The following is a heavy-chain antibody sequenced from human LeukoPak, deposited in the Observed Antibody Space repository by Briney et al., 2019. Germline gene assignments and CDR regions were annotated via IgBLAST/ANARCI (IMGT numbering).Heavy chain of an antibody. D-gene: IGHD1-1*01. J-gene: IGHJ2*01. V-gene: IGHV3-23*01. CDR2: ISGSGDTT. CDR3: AKDASNYFWYFDL. CDR1: GFIFSTYA. Sequence: GGSLRLSFAGSGFIFSTYAMTWVRQAPGKGLEWVSGISGSGDTTYYADSVKGRFTISRDNSKNTLYLQMSSLRAEDTAVYYCAKDASNYFWYFDLWGRGTLVTVSS.